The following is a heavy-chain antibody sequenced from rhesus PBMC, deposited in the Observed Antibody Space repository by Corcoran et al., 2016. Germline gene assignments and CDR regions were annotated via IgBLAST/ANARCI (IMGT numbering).Heavy chain of an antibody. CDR2: FNPLYGEI. CDR3: ARVSTFGGSLDV. V-gene: IGHV1-156*01. J-gene: IGHJ5-2*02. D-gene: IGHD2-15*01. Sequence: EVQLVQSGAEVKKPGASVKVSCKVSGYTFTELSMHWVRQAPGKGLEWVLGFNPLYGEIIHAEKFQGRVTLTEDTSTDTAYMELSSLRSEDTAVYYCARVSTFGGSLDVWGRGVLVTVSS. CDR1: GYTFTELS.